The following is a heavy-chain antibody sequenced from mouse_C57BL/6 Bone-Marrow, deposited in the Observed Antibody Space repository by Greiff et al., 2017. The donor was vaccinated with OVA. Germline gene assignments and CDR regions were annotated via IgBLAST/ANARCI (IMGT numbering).Heavy chain of an antibody. V-gene: IGHV5-6*01. D-gene: IGHD1-1*01. CDR1: GFTFSSYG. Sequence: VQLKESGGDLVKPGGSLKLSCAASGFTFSSYGMSWVRQTPDKRLEWVATISSGGSYTYYPDSVKGRFTISRDNAKNTLYLQMSSLKSEDTAMYYCARHKPFYYGSSPWFAYWGQGTLVTVSA. CDR2: ISSGGSYT. J-gene: IGHJ3*01. CDR3: ARHKPFYYGSSPWFAY.